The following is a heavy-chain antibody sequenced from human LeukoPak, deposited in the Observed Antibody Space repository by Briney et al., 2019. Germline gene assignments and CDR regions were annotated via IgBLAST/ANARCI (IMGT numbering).Heavy chain of an antibody. CDR2: IWYDGSNK. V-gene: IGHV3-33*08. D-gene: IGHD3-22*01. CDR3: ARGPPSSGYYYPVRY. Sequence: GRSLRLSCAASGFTFDDYAMHWVRQAPGKGLEWVAVIWYDGSNKYYADSVKGRFTISRDNSKNTLYLQMNSLRAEDTAVYYCARGPPSSGYYYPVRYWGQGTLVTVSS. J-gene: IGHJ4*02. CDR1: GFTFDDYA.